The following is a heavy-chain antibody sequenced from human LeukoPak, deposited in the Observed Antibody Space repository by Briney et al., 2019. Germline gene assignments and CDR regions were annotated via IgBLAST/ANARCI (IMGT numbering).Heavy chain of an antibody. J-gene: IGHJ4*02. CDR1: GGSISSYY. Sequence: SETLSLTCTVSGGSISSYYWSWIRQPPGKGLEWIRYIYYSGSTNYNPSLKSRVTISVDTSKNQFSLKLSSVTAADTAVYYCARVDPDSSSTLEVFDYWGQGTLVTVSS. CDR2: IYYSGST. CDR3: ARVDPDSSSTLEVFDY. D-gene: IGHD6-6*01. V-gene: IGHV4-59*01.